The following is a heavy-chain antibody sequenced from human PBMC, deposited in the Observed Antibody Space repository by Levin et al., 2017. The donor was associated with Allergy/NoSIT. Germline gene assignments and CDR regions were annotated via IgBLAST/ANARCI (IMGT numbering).Heavy chain of an antibody. CDR1: GFTFSNAW. V-gene: IGHV3-15*01. J-gene: IGHJ4*02. CDR3: TTGPFRYDILTGYYGPGHTQIDY. Sequence: GESLKISCAASGFTFSNAWMSWVRQAPGKGLEWVGRIKSKTDGGTTDYAAPVKGRFTISRDDSKNTLYLQMNSLKTEDTAVYYCTTGPFRYDILTGYYGPGHTQIDYWGQGTLVTVSS. CDR2: IKSKTDGGTT. D-gene: IGHD3-9*01.